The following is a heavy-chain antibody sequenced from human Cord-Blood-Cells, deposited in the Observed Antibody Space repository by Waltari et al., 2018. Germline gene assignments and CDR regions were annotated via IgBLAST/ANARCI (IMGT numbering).Heavy chain of an antibody. CDR2: IIPIFGTA. CDR3: ARDRGSSWYSLSGYFQH. V-gene: IGHV1-69*01. D-gene: IGHD6-13*01. Sequence: QVQLVQSGAAVKKPGSSVKVSCKASGGTFSSYAISWVRQAPGQGLEWMGGIIPIFGTANYAQKFQGRVTITADESTSTAYMELSSLRSEDTAVYYCARDRGSSWYSLSGYFQHWGQGTLVTVSS. J-gene: IGHJ1*01. CDR1: GGTFSSYA.